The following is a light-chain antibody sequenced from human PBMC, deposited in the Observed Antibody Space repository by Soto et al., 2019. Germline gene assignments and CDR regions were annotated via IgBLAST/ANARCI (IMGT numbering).Light chain of an antibody. CDR3: SSYSGSNDLYV. V-gene: IGLV2-14*01. CDR1: SSDVGDYNY. CDR2: EVS. Sequence: QSALTQPASVSGSPGQSITISCTGTSSDVGDYNYVSWYQQHPGKASKLMIYEVSNRPSGVSNRFSGSKSGNTASLTISGLQAADEADYYCSSYSGSNDLYVFGTGTKATVL. J-gene: IGLJ1*01.